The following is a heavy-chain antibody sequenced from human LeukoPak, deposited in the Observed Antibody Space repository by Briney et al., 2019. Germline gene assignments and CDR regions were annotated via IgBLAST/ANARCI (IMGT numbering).Heavy chain of an antibody. CDR1: GYSFTSYW. Sequence: PGESLKISCKGSGYSFTSYWIGWVRQMPGKGLEWMGIIYLGDSDTRYSPSFQGQVTISADKSISTAYLQWSSLKASDTAMYYCARTKNYDSSGYSYFDYWGQGTLVTVSS. CDR2: IYLGDSDT. CDR3: ARTKNYDSSGYSYFDY. V-gene: IGHV5-51*01. J-gene: IGHJ4*02. D-gene: IGHD3-22*01.